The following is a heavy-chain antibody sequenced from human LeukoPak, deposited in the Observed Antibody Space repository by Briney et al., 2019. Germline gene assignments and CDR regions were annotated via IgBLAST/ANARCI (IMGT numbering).Heavy chain of an antibody. V-gene: IGHV1-69*05. J-gene: IGHJ5*02. D-gene: IGHD2-2*01. CDR1: GGTFSSYA. CDR3: ARDQLGVVVVPAARTENWFDP. Sequence: GASVKVSCKASGGTFSSYAISWVRQAPGQGLEWMGGIIPIFGTANYAQKFQGRVTITTDESTSTAYMELSSLRSEDTAVYYCARDQLGVVVVPAARTENWFDPWGQGTLVTVSS. CDR2: IIPIFGTA.